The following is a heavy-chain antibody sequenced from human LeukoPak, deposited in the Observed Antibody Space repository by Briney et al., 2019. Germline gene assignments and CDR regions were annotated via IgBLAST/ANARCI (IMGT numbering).Heavy chain of an antibody. CDR1: GFTFSSYG. V-gene: IGHV3-33*01. D-gene: IGHD6-13*01. CDR2: IWYDGSNK. J-gene: IGHJ4*02. Sequence: PGRSLRLSCAASGFTFSSYGMHWVRQAPGKGLEWVAVIWYDGSNKYYADSVKGRFTISRDNSKNTLYLQMNSLRAEDTAAYYCARDLIAAAGRLDYWGQGTLVTVSS. CDR3: ARDLIAAAGRLDY.